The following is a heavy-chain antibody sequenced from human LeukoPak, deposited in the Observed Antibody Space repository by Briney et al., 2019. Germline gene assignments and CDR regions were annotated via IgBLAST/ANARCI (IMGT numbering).Heavy chain of an antibody. Sequence: GGSLRLSCTASGFTFGDYAMSWFRQAPGKGLEWVGFIRSKAYGGTTEYAASVKGRFTISRDDSKSIDYLQMNSLKTEDTAVYYCTRDPSTVVTPGDAFDIWGQGTMVTVSS. CDR3: TRDPSTVVTPGDAFDI. V-gene: IGHV3-49*03. D-gene: IGHD4-23*01. CDR2: IRSKAYGGTT. J-gene: IGHJ3*02. CDR1: GFTFGDYA.